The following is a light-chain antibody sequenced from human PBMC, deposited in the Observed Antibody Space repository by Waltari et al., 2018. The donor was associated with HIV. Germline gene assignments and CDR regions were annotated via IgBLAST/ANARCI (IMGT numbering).Light chain of an antibody. Sequence: DIVMTQSPATLSVSPGVSATFSCRASLSISNNLAWYQQKPGQAPSLLMYDASTRATGGPARISGSGSGTEFTRTISSLQSEDYAVYYCQQYINWPPYTFGQGTKLEIK. CDR2: DAS. J-gene: IGKJ2*01. V-gene: IGKV3-15*01. CDR1: LSISNN. CDR3: QQYINWPPYT.